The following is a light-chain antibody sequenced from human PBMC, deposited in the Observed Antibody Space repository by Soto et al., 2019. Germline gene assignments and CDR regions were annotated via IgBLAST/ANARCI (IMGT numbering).Light chain of an antibody. CDR1: QSLLHSNGYNY. V-gene: IGKV2-28*01. J-gene: IGKJ1*01. CDR2: LGS. Sequence: DIVMTQSPLSLPVTPGEPASISCRSSQSLLHSNGYNYLDWYLQKPGQSPQLLIYLGSNRSSGVPDRFSGSGSGTDFTLKIIRVEAEDVGVYYCMQALQTPKFGQGTKVDIK. CDR3: MQALQTPK.